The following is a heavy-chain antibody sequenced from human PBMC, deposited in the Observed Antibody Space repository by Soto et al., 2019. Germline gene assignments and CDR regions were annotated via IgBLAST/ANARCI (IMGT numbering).Heavy chain of an antibody. CDR1: GFTFSSYG. CDR2: IWYDGSNK. D-gene: IGHD2-15*01. Sequence: GGSLRLSCAASGFTFSSYGMHWVRQAPGKGLEWVAVIWYDGSNKYYADSVKGRFTISRDNSKNTLYLQMNSLRAEDTAVYYCARDAGYCSGGSCYWYAFDIWGQGTMVTVSS. V-gene: IGHV3-33*01. CDR3: ARDAGYCSGGSCYWYAFDI. J-gene: IGHJ3*02.